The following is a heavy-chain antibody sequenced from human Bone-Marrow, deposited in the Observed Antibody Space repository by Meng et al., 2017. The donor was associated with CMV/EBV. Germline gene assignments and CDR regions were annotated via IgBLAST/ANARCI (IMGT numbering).Heavy chain of an antibody. CDR3: ARDNDGKDY. J-gene: IGHJ4*02. D-gene: IGHD5-24*01. Sequence: GESLKISCAVSGFAFDDYAMSWVRQAPGKGLEWVSGITWNGDSTGYADSVKGRFTISRDNTKNSLYLQMNSLRVEDTAVYYCARDNDGKDYWGQGTLVTVSS. V-gene: IGHV3-20*04. CDR2: ITWNGDST. CDR1: GFAFDDYA.